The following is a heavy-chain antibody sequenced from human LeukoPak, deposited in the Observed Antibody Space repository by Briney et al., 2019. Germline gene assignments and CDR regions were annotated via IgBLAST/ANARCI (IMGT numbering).Heavy chain of an antibody. Sequence: SETLSLTCAVYGGSFSGYYCSWIRQPPGKGLEWIGEINHSGSTNYNPSLKSRVTISVDTSKNQFSLKLSSVTAADTAVCYCARGRTMVRGSRPGSWFDPWGQGTLVTVSS. D-gene: IGHD3-10*01. CDR3: ARGRTMVRGSRPGSWFDP. J-gene: IGHJ5*02. CDR1: GGSFSGYY. CDR2: INHSGST. V-gene: IGHV4-34*01.